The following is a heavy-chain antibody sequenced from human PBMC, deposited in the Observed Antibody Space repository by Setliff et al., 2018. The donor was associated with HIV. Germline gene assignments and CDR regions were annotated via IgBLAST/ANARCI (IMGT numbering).Heavy chain of an antibody. CDR1: GGSIGSTDYY. V-gene: IGHV4-39*07. CDR3: ASGGVDFVWGSYSPVPI. CDR2: IDYSGNT. D-gene: IGHD3-16*01. Sequence: SETLSLTCTVSGGSIGSTDYYWGWIRQPPGKGLEWIGTIDYSGNTYYNPSLTSRVTISVDTSKNQFSLKLSSVTAADTAVYYCASGGVDFVWGSYSPVPIWGQGTMVTVSS. J-gene: IGHJ3*02.